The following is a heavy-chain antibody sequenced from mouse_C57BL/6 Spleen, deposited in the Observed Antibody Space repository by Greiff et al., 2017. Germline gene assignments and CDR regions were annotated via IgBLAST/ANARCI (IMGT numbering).Heavy chain of an antibody. CDR3: AREADGYYRYYFDV. D-gene: IGHD2-3*01. CDR2: IYPGDGDT. J-gene: IGHJ2*01. CDR1: GYAFSSSW. Sequence: VQLQQSGPELVKPGASVKISCKASGYAFSSSWMNWVKQRPGKGLEWIGRIYPGDGDTNYNGKFKGKATLTADKSSSTAYMQLSSLTSEDSAVYFCAREADGYYRYYFDVWGQGTTLTVSS. V-gene: IGHV1-82*01.